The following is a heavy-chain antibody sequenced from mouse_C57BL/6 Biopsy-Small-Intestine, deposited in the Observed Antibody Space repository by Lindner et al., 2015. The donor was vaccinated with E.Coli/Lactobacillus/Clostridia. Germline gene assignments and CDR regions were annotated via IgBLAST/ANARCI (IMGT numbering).Heavy chain of an antibody. CDR2: INNANGDT. J-gene: IGHJ4*01. CDR3: ARDRVGNDY. CDR1: GYTFTTRA. D-gene: IGHD3-3*01. Sequence: SVKVSCKASGYTFTTRAIHWLRQDPGLGLEWVGWINNANGDTRFSQKFQDRVTLTRDTSASAAYMELTSLRSEDTAVYYCARDRVGNDYWGQGTLVSVSS. V-gene: IGHV1-14*01.